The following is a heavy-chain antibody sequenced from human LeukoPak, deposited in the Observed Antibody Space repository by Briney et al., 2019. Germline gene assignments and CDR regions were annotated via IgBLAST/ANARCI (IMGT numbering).Heavy chain of an antibody. J-gene: IGHJ6*03. CDR3: ARVLTVVRGVIMSDYYYYYMDV. CDR1: GDSISSSNW. Sequence: SETLTLTCAVSGDSISSSNWWSWVRQPPGEGLEWHGEIYHSGITHYNPSLKSRVTISVDKSNNQFSLRLSSVTAADTAVYYCARVLTVVRGVIMSDYYYYYMDVWGKGTTVTVSS. CDR2: IYHSGIT. D-gene: IGHD3-10*01. V-gene: IGHV4-4*02.